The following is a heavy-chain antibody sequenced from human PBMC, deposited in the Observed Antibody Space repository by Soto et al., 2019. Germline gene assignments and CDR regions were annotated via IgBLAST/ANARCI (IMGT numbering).Heavy chain of an antibody. CDR2: IWYDGSNK. Sequence: QVQLVESGGGVVQPGRSLRLSCAASGFTFSSYGMHWVRQAPGKGLEWVAVIWYDGSNKYYADSVKGRFTISRDNSKNTLYLQMNSLRAEDTAVYYCARDRELVIQLGNWYFDLWGRGTLVTVSS. J-gene: IGHJ2*01. CDR3: ARDRELVIQLGNWYFDL. V-gene: IGHV3-33*01. CDR1: GFTFSSYG. D-gene: IGHD3-9*01.